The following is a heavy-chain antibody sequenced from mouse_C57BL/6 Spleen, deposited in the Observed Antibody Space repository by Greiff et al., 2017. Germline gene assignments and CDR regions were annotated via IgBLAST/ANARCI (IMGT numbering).Heavy chain of an antibody. Sequence: QVQLQQPGAELVRPGPSVKLSCKASGYTFTSYWMHWVKQRPGQGLEWIGVIDPSDSYTNYNQKFKGKATLTVDTSSSTAYMQLSSLTSEDSAVYYGARGNSYALDYWGQGTSVTVSS. CDR2: IDPSDSYT. CDR1: GYTFTSYW. J-gene: IGHJ4*01. D-gene: IGHD2-1*01. CDR3: ARGNSYALDY. V-gene: IGHV1-59*01.